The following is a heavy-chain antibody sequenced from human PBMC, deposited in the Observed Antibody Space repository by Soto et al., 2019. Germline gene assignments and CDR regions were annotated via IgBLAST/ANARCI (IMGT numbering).Heavy chain of an antibody. CDR1: GYTFTSYG. Sequence: ASVKVSCKASGYTFTSYGISWVRQAPGQGLEWMGWISAYNGNTNYAQKLQGRVTMTTDTSTSTAYMELRSLRSDDTAVYYCARNAAGSFYYYYYGMDVWGQGTTVTVS. V-gene: IGHV1-18*01. J-gene: IGHJ6*02. CDR3: ARNAAGSFYYYYYGMDV. D-gene: IGHD2-15*01. CDR2: ISAYNGNT.